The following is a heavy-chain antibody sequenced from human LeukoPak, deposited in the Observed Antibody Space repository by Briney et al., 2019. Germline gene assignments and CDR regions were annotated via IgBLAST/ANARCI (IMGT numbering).Heavy chain of an antibody. D-gene: IGHD3-10*01. J-gene: IGHJ3*02. CDR3: ARDRGFPRPVGAFDI. V-gene: IGHV4-39*07. CDR1: GGSISSGGYY. Sequence: SETLSLTCTVSGGSISSGGYYWGWIRQPPGKGLEWIGNIYYSGSTYYNPSLKSRVTISVDRSKNQFSLKLSSVTAADTAVYYCARDRGFPRPVGAFDIWGQGTMVTVSS. CDR2: IYYSGST.